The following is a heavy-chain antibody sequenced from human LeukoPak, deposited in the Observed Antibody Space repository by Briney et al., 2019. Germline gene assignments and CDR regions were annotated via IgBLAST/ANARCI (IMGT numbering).Heavy chain of an antibody. J-gene: IGHJ4*02. CDR3: ARREESLDY. Sequence: PGGSLRLSCAASGFTFDDYAMHWVRQAPGKGLEWVSGISWNSGSIGYADSVKGRFTISRDNAKNSLYLQMNSLRAEDTALYYCARREESLDYWGQGTLVTVSS. V-gene: IGHV3-9*01. CDR2: ISWNSGSI. CDR1: GFTFDDYA.